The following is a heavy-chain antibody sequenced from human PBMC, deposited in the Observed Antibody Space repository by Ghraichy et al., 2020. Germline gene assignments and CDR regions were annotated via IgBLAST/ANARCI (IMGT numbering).Heavy chain of an antibody. Sequence: SETLSLTCTVSGGSISPYYWTWIRQPPGKGLEWIGYISYTGSTNYNPSLKSRVTISVDTSENQFSLKLSSVTAADTAVYYCARRIVVAGTSRFDYWGQGTLVTVSS. CDR3: ARRIVVAGTSRFDY. J-gene: IGHJ4*02. CDR2: ISYTGST. D-gene: IGHD6-19*01. CDR1: GGSISPYY. V-gene: IGHV4-59*01.